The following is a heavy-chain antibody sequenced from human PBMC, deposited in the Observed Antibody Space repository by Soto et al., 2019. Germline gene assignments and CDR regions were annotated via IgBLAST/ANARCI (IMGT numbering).Heavy chain of an antibody. CDR1: GYTFTSYG. D-gene: IGHD3-22*01. CDR2: ISAYNGNT. J-gene: IGHJ4*02. CDR3: ARDQIIYYDSSGYQDFDY. Sequence: ASVTVSCQASGYTFTSYGISWVRQAPGQGLEWMGWISAYNGNTNYAQKLQGRVTMTTDTSTSTAYMELRSLRSDDTAVYYCARDQIIYYDSSGYQDFDYWGQGTLVTVSS. V-gene: IGHV1-18*01.